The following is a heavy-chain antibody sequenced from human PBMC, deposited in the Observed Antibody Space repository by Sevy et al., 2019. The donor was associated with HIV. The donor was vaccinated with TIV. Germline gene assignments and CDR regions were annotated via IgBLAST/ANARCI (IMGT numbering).Heavy chain of an antibody. Sequence: ASVKVSCKASGYTFTSYGMSWVRQAPGQGLEWMGWISAYNGNTNYAQKLQGRVTMTTDTSTSTAYMELRSLRSDDTAVYYCARGREGYSSGRYATKNWFDPWGQGTLVTVSS. CDR1: GYTFTSYG. CDR2: ISAYNGNT. J-gene: IGHJ5*02. CDR3: ARGREGYSSGRYATKNWFDP. D-gene: IGHD6-19*01. V-gene: IGHV1-18*01.